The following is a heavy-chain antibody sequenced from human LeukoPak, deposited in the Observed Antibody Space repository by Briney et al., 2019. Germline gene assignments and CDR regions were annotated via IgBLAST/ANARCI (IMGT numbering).Heavy chain of an antibody. Sequence: ASVKVSCKASGYTFTGYYMHWVRQAPGQGLEWMGWINPNSGGTSYAQKFQGRVTMTRDTSISTAYMELSRLRSDDTAVYYCARVGSRRKLDYWGQGTLVTVSS. J-gene: IGHJ4*02. CDR3: ARVGSRRKLDY. CDR2: INPNSGGT. V-gene: IGHV1-2*02. CDR1: GYTFTGYY.